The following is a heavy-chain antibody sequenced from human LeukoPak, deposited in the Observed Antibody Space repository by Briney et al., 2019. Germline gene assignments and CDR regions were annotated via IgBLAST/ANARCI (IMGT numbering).Heavy chain of an antibody. V-gene: IGHV5-51*01. CDR3: ARVLGGGQLTEYYFDH. J-gene: IGHJ4*02. D-gene: IGHD2-15*01. Sequence: GASLQTSSKVSGANLPRDRIGWGRRLPGKGLEWMGSNYLGDSDHRYSTSFQGQVTISADHSISTAYLQWGSLKASDPAMYYCARVLGGGQLTEYYFDHWGQGTLVTVSS. CDR1: GANLPRDR. CDR2: NYLGDSDH.